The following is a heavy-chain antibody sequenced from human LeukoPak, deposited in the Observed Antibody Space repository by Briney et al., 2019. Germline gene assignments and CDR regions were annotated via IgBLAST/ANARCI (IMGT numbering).Heavy chain of an antibody. D-gene: IGHD1-26*01. J-gene: IGHJ4*02. CDR1: GASVGGNH. CDR2: IFHDGVT. Sequence: SETLSLTCAVSGASVGGNHWSWIRQSPEKGLEWIGNIFHDGVTDYNPSFKSRVTMLPDTSKNQFSLRLTSVTAADTAVYYCARHFGEYSGSYLLDYWGQGTLVTVSS. V-gene: IGHV4-59*02. CDR3: ARHFGEYSGSYLLDY.